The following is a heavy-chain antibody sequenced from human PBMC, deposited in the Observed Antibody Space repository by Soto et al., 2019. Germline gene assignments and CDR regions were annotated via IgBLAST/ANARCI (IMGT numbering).Heavy chain of an antibody. CDR2: IYYSGST. CDR1: GGSISSYY. D-gene: IGHD3-22*01. J-gene: IGHJ4*02. V-gene: IGHV4-59*01. CDR3: ARWRYYDSSGYFDY. Sequence: QVQLQESGPGLVKPSETLSLTCTVSGGSISSYYWSWIRQPPGKGLEWLGYIYYSGSTNYNPSLRSRVTISVDTSKNQFSLKLSSVTAADTAVYYCARWRYYDSSGYFDYWGQGTLVTVSS.